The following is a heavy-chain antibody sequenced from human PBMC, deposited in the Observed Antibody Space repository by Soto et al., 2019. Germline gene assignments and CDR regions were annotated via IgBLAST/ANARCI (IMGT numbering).Heavy chain of an antibody. Sequence: GGSLRLSCAAPGFTFRSYAMHWVRQAPGKGLECVAVISYDGSNKFYRDSVKGRFTISRDNSKNTLYLQINSLRYEDTAVYYCARGDREDIAVVVGARPGEYGVDVWGQGTTVTVSS. J-gene: IGHJ6*02. CDR3: ARGDREDIAVVVGARPGEYGVDV. CDR2: ISYDGSNK. V-gene: IGHV3-30-3*01. CDR1: GFTFRSYA. D-gene: IGHD2-15*01.